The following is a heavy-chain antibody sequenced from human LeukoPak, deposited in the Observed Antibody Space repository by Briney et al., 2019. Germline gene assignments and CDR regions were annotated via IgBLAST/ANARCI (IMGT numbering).Heavy chain of an antibody. CDR3: ARGIKVTYTFDY. J-gene: IGHJ4*02. Sequence: SETLSLTCTVSGGSISSGSYYWSCIRQPAGKGLEWIGRIYTSGSTNYNPSLKSRVTISVDTSKNQFSLKLSSVTAADTAVYYCARGIKVTYTFDYWGQGTLVTVSS. D-gene: IGHD3-16*01. CDR1: GGSISSGSYY. CDR2: IYTSGST. V-gene: IGHV4-61*02.